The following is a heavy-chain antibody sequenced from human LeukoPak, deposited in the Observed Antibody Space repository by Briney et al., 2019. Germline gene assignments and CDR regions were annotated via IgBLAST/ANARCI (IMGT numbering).Heavy chain of an antibody. CDR1: GISFSTYA. CDR2: INSDGSSA. CDR3: TSRNGSGDY. V-gene: IGHV3-74*01. D-gene: IGHD3-10*01. Sequence: GGSLRLSCAASGISFSTYAMSWVRQAPGKGLVWVSRINSDGSSATYADSVKGRFTISRDNAKNTVYLQMNSLRVEDTAVYFCTSRNGSGDYWGQGTPVTVSS. J-gene: IGHJ4*02.